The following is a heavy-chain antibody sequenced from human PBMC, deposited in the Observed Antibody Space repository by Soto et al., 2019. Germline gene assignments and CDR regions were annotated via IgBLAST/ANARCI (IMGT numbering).Heavy chain of an antibody. CDR2: VNPSGGHT. Sequence: QVQLVQSGAEVKKPGASVKVSCKASGDTFTDYYIHWVRQAPGQGLEWMGTVNPSGGHTTYGQHFMGTMTMARDTSTSTLSMELTRLTSEDTAIYYCARGEHVVVVTAALEYWGQGTLVTVSS. J-gene: IGHJ4*02. D-gene: IGHD2-21*02. CDR3: ARGEHVVVVTAALEY. CDR1: GDTFTDYY. V-gene: IGHV1-46*01.